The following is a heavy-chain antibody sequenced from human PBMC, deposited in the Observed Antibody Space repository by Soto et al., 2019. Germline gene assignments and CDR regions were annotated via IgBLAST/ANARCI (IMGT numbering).Heavy chain of an antibody. J-gene: IGHJ4*02. CDR3: ARQIYDSDTGTHFQYYFDS. V-gene: IGHV5-10-1*01. Sequence: PGESLKISCKGSGYSFAGYWITWVRQKPGKGLEWMGRIDPSDSQTYYSPSFRGHVTISVTKSITTVFLQWSSLRASDTAMYYCARQIYDSDTGTHFQYYFDSWGQGTRVTVSS. CDR1: GYSFAGYW. CDR2: IDPSDSQT. D-gene: IGHD3-22*01.